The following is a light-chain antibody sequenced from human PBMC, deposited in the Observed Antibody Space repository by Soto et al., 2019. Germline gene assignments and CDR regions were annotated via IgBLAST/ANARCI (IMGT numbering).Light chain of an antibody. V-gene: IGKV3-20*01. CDR1: QRVGSSY. CDR3: QQYGDSPT. CDR2: GVS. J-gene: IGKJ4*01. Sequence: EIVLTQSPGTLSLSPWERATLTCMASQRVGSSYLAFYQQRPGQTPRLLMYGVSGRATGIPDRFSGSGSGTDSTLTIKSLEPEVFAVEYCQQYGDSPTFGGGTKVDIK.